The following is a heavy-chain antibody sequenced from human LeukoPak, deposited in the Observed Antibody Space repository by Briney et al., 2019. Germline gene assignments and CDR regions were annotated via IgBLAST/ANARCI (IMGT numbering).Heavy chain of an antibody. CDR1: GFTFDDYA. Sequence: GRSLRLSCAASGFTFDDYAMHWVRQAPGKGLEWVSGISWNSGSIGYADSVKGRFTISRDNAKNSLYLQMNSLRAEDTAVYYCASAGRSYDILTGYYYYYGMDVWGQGTTVTVSS. V-gene: IGHV3-9*01. J-gene: IGHJ6*02. CDR2: ISWNSGSI. D-gene: IGHD3-9*01. CDR3: ASAGRSYDILTGYYYYYGMDV.